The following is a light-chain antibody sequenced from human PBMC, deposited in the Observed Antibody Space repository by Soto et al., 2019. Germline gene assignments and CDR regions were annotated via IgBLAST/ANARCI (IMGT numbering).Light chain of an antibody. Sequence: QSVLTQSPSASASLGASVKLTCTLSSGHSNYAIAWHQQQPEKGPRYLMKLNRDGSHSKGDGIPNRFSGSSSGAERYLTISSLQSEDEADYYCQTWSTGIVIFGGGTKRTVL. CDR3: QTWSTGIVI. J-gene: IGLJ2*01. V-gene: IGLV4-69*01. CDR1: SGHSNYA. CDR2: LNRDGSH.